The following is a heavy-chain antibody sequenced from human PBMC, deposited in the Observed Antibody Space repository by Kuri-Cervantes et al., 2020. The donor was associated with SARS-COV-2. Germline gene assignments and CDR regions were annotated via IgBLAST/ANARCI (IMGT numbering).Heavy chain of an antibody. J-gene: IGHJ6*03. CDR2: INTDGSST. V-gene: IGHV3-74*01. CDR3: ARVVYYMDV. Sequence: GGSLRLSCAASGFTLSSYWMDWVRQAPGKGLGWVSRINTDGSSTYYADSVKGRFTVSRDNAKNTMYLQMNSLGAEDTAVYYCARVVYYMDVWGKGTTVTVSS. CDR1: GFTLSSYW.